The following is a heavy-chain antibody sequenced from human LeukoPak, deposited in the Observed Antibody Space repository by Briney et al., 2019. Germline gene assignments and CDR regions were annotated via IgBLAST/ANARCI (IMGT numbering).Heavy chain of an antibody. CDR3: ARPQGGRQLWLHFDY. J-gene: IGHJ4*02. CDR1: GFTLSNYA. Sequence: GGSLGLSCAASGFTLSNYAMSWVRQAPGKGLEWVSAISGSGGSIYYTDSVKGRFTISRDNSKNTLYLQVSSLRSEDTAVYYCARPQGGRQLWLHFDYWGRGTLVTVSS. D-gene: IGHD5-18*01. V-gene: IGHV3-23*01. CDR2: ISGSGGSI.